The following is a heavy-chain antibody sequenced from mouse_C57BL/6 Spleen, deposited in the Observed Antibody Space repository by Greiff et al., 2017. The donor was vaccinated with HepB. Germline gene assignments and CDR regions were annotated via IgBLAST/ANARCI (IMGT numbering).Heavy chain of an antibody. D-gene: IGHD1-1*01. CDR3: ARVVSTTVVATDY. V-gene: IGHV1-64*01. Sequence: VQLQQSGAELVKPGASVKLSCKASGYTFTSYWMHWVKQRPGQGLEWIGMIHPNSGSTNYNEKFKSKATLTVDKSSSTAYMQLSSLTSEDSAVYYCARVVSTTVVATDYWGQGTTLTVSS. CDR1: GYTFTSYW. J-gene: IGHJ2*01. CDR2: IHPNSGST.